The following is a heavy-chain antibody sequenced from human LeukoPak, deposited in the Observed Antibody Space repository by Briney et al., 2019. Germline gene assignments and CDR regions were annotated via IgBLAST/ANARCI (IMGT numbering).Heavy chain of an antibody. V-gene: IGHV3-33*01. J-gene: IGHJ4*02. D-gene: IGHD7-27*01. Sequence: PGGCLRLSCAASGFTFSSYGMHWVRQAPGKGLEWVALIWYDGGNKYYADSVKGRFTIPRDNSKNTLYLQMNSLTAEDTAVYYCARDIEEGRWDLRLGFDSWGQGTLVTVSS. CDR2: IWYDGGNK. CDR3: ARDIEEGRWDLRLGFDS. CDR1: GFTFSSYG.